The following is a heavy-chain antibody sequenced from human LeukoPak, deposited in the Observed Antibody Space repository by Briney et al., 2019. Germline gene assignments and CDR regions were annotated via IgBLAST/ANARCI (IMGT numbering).Heavy chain of an antibody. Sequence: GGSLRLSCAASRFTFSSYGMHWVRQAPGKGLEWVAFIRYDGSNKYYADSVKGRFTISRDNSKNTLYLQMNSLRAEDTAVYYCAKDRVSDYYDSSGYFDYWGQGTLVTVSS. J-gene: IGHJ4*02. CDR1: RFTFSSYG. CDR2: IRYDGSNK. CDR3: AKDRVSDYYDSSGYFDY. V-gene: IGHV3-30*02. D-gene: IGHD3-22*01.